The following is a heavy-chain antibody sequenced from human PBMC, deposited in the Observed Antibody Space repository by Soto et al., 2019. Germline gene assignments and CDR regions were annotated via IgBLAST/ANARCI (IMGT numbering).Heavy chain of an antibody. J-gene: IGHJ4*02. V-gene: IGHV4-38-2*02. D-gene: IGHD1-26*01. Sequence: SETLSLTCGVSDYSIRTGYYWAWIRQSPTKGLEWIGSISHSGGSSYNPSLESRATISLDTSKNQFFLTMTSVTAADTAIYYCAREGAPKWGFAFDSWAQGLLVTVSS. CDR2: ISHSGGS. CDR1: DYSIRTGYY. CDR3: AREGAPKWGFAFDS.